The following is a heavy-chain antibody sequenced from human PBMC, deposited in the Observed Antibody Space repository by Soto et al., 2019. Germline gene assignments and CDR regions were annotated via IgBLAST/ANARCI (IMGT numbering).Heavy chain of an antibody. V-gene: IGHV3-30*18. CDR3: AKDRRRNYYDSSGYYLY. D-gene: IGHD3-22*01. J-gene: IGHJ4*02. CDR1: GFTFSSYG. Sequence: LXLSCAASGFTFSSYGMHWVRQAPGKGLEWVAVISYDGSNKYYADSVKGRFTISRDNSKNTLYLQMNSLRAEDTAVYYCAKDRRRNYYDSSGYYLYWRQGNLVTVSS. CDR2: ISYDGSNK.